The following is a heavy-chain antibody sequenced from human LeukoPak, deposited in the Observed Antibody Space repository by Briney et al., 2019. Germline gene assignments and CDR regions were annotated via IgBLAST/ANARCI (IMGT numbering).Heavy chain of an antibody. CDR3: ARRALGCSSTSCYVWLWYFDL. CDR1: GFTFSSYS. V-gene: IGHV3-48*04. Sequence: PGGSLRLSCAASGFTFSSYSMNWVRQAPGKGLEWVSYISSSSSTIYYADSVKGRFTISRDNAKNSLYLQMNSLRAEDTAVYYCARRALGCSSTSCYVWLWYFDLWGRGTLVTVSS. CDR2: ISSSSSTI. J-gene: IGHJ2*01. D-gene: IGHD2-2*01.